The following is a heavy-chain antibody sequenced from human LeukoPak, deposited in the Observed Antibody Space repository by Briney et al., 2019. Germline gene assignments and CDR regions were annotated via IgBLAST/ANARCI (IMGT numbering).Heavy chain of an antibody. J-gene: IGHJ1*01. D-gene: IGHD4-23*01. CDR3: ARGRPSVVTDGAEYFQH. CDR2: IIPIFGTA. Sequence: ASVKVSCKASGGTFSSYAISWVRQAPGQGLEWMGGIIPIFGTANYAQKFQGRVTITADESTSTAYMELSSLRSEDTAVYYCARGRPSVVTDGAEYFQHWGQGTLVTVSS. V-gene: IGHV1-69*13. CDR1: GGTFSSYA.